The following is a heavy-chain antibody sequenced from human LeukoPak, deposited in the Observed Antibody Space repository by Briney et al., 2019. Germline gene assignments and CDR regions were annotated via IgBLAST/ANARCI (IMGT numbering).Heavy chain of an antibody. CDR1: GFTFSRYS. CDR2: ISIGNTYI. J-gene: IGHJ6*04. D-gene: IGHD3-10*02. V-gene: IGHV3-21*01. Sequence: GGSLRLSCAASGFTFSRYSMNWVRQAPGKGLEWFSSISIGNTYIYYADSVKGRFTISRDNAKNSLYLQLNSLRAEDTAVYYCAELGITMIGGVWGKGTTVTISS. CDR3: AELGITMIGGV.